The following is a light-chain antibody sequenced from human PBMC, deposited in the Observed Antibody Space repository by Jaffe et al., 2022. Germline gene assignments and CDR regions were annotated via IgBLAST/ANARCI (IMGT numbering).Light chain of an antibody. CDR2: DAS. V-gene: IGKV1-33*01. Sequence: DIQMTQSPASLSASPGDRVTITCQANQDISNFLNWYQHKPGEAPKLLIFDASDLETGVSSRFSGSGSGTKFTFTINSLQPEDIATYYCQHYYDLPYAFGQGTKLEIK. CDR1: QDISNF. J-gene: IGKJ2*01. CDR3: QHYYDLPYA.